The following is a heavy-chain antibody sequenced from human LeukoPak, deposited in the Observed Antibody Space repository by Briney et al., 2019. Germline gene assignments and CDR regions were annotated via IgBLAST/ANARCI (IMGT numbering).Heavy chain of an antibody. Sequence: PSETLSLTCTVSGGSISSGSYYWSWIRQPAGKGLEWIGRIYTSGSTNYNPSLKSRVTMSVDTSKNQFSLRLTSVTAADTAVYYCARAQGWPETLDYWGQGTLVTVSS. CDR1: GGSISSGSYY. D-gene: IGHD6-19*01. V-gene: IGHV4-61*02. J-gene: IGHJ4*02. CDR3: ARAQGWPETLDY. CDR2: IYTSGST.